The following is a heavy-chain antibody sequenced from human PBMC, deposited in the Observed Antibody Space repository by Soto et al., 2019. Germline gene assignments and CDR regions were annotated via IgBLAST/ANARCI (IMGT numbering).Heavy chain of an antibody. J-gene: IGHJ4*02. CDR2: VYYSGTT. V-gene: IGHV4-39*01. CDR3: ARVDFYDSSGYYYLFDR. Sequence: PSETLSLTCTVSGGSIKTSSFYWGWIRQPPGKGLEWIGSVYYSGTTYYSPSLRSRVTISVDTSKNQFSLKLISVTAADTAVYYCARVDFYDSSGYYYLFDRWDQGTLVTVPS. CDR1: GGSIKTSSFY. D-gene: IGHD3-22*01.